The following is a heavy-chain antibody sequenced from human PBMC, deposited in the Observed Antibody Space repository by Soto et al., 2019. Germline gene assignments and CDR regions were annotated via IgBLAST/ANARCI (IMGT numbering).Heavy chain of an antibody. J-gene: IGHJ6*02. V-gene: IGHV4-39*01. CDR2: IYYSGST. Sequence: SEILSLTCTVSGGSISSSSYYWGWIRKPQGKRMEWIGSIYYSGSTYYNPSLKSQVTISVDTSKNQFSLKLSSVTAADTAVYYCACIFSGGYGYGFYYYGMDVWGQGTTVTVSS. D-gene: IGHD5-18*01. CDR1: GGSISSSSYY. CDR3: ACIFSGGYGYGFYYYGMDV.